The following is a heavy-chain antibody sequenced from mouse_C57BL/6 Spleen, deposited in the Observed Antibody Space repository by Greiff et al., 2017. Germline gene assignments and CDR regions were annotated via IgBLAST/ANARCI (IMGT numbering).Heavy chain of an antibody. V-gene: IGHV1-15*01. J-gene: IGHJ4*01. CDR3: TRVKSAMDY. Sequence: VKLVESGAELVRPGASVTLSCKASGYTFTDYEMHWVKQTPVHGLEWIGAIDPETGGTAYNQKFKGKAILTADKSSSTAYMELRSLTSEDSAVYYCTRVKSAMDYWGQGTSVTVSS. CDR1: GYTFTDYE. CDR2: IDPETGGT. D-gene: IGHD2-2*01.